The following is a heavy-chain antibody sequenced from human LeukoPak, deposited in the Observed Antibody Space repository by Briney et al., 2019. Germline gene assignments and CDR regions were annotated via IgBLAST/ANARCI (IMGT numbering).Heavy chain of an antibody. D-gene: IGHD3-16*01. J-gene: IGHJ6*02. CDR2: INHNGNVN. CDR3: ARGGGLDV. V-gene: IGHV3-7*03. CDR1: GVTFSGYW. Sequence: GGSLRLSCAASGVTFSGYWMSWARQAPGKGLEWVGSINHNGNVNYNADSVKGRFTISRDNAKNSLYLQMSNLRAEDTAVYFCARGGGLDVWGQGATVTVSS.